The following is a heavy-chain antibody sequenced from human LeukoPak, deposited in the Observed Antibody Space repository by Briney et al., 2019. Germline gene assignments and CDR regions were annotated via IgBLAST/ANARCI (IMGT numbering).Heavy chain of an antibody. V-gene: IGHV4-4*07. CDR3: ARAHSSSWWGGFDY. D-gene: IGHD6-13*01. J-gene: IGHJ4*02. CDR1: GGSISNYY. CDR2: IYTSGST. Sequence: SETLSLTCTVSGGSISNYYWSWIRQPAGKGLEWIGRIYTSGSTNYNPSLKSRVTMSVDTSKNQFSLKLSSVTAADTAVYYCARAHSSSWWGGFDYWGQGTLVTVSS.